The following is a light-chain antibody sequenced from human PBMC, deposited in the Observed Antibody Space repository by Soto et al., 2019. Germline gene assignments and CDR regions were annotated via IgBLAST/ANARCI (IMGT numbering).Light chain of an antibody. V-gene: IGLV1-44*01. Sequence: QSVLTQPPSASGTPGQRVTISCSGSSSNIGRNTVNWYQQLPGTAPKLLIYSNNQRPSGVPDRFSGSKSGTSASLAISWLQSEHEADYYCAAWDASLNGYVFGTGTKLTVL. CDR3: AAWDASLNGYV. J-gene: IGLJ1*01. CDR1: SSNIGRNT. CDR2: SNN.